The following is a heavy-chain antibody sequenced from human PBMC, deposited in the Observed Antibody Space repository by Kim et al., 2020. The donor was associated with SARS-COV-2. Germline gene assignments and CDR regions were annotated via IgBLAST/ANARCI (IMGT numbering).Heavy chain of an antibody. CDR1: GFTFSSYG. CDR3: ASTSTSHTPLGAFDY. V-gene: IGHV3-33*01. D-gene: IGHD2-2*01. CDR2: IWYDGSNK. Sequence: GGSLRLSCAASGFTFSSYGMHWVRQAPGKGLEWVAVIWYDGSNKYYADSVKGRFTISRDNSKNTLYLQMNSLRAEDTAVYYCASTSTSHTPLGAFDYWGQGTLVTVSS. J-gene: IGHJ4*02.